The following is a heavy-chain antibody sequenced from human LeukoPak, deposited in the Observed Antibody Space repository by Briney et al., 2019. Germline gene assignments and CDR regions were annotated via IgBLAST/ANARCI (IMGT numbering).Heavy chain of an antibody. Sequence: ASVKVSCKASGYTFTSYGISWVRQAPGQGLEWMGWISAYNGNTNYAQKLQGRVTMTTDTSTSTAYMELRSLRSDDTAVYYCARDKGTAMEPYYFVYWGQGTLVTVSS. J-gene: IGHJ4*02. V-gene: IGHV1-18*01. CDR2: ISAYNGNT. CDR3: ARDKGTAMEPYYFVY. CDR1: GYTFTSYG. D-gene: IGHD5-18*01.